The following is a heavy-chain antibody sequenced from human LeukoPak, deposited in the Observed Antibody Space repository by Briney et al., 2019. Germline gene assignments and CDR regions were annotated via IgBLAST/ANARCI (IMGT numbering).Heavy chain of an antibody. CDR1: DGSISSSSYY. V-gene: IGHV4-39*07. J-gene: IGHJ5*02. Sequence: SETLSLTCAVSDGSISSSSYYWVWIRQPPGKGLEWIGGIYYSGSTYYNPSLKSRVIISVDTSKNQFSLKLSSVTAADTAVYYCARHSGTKARNWFDPWGQGTLVTVSS. CDR3: ARHSGTKARNWFDP. D-gene: IGHD1-26*01. CDR2: IYYSGST.